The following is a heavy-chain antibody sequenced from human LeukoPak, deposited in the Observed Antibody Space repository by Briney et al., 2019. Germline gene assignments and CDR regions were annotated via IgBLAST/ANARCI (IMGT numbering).Heavy chain of an antibody. CDR2: IIPIFGTA. Sequence: SVKVSCKDSGGTFSSYAISWVRQAPGQGLEWMGGIIPIFGTANYAQKFQGRVTITADESTSTAYMELSSLRSEDTAVYYCAREGYCSGGSCSINDAFDIWGQGTMVTVSS. CDR3: AREGYCSGGSCSINDAFDI. J-gene: IGHJ3*02. V-gene: IGHV1-69*13. D-gene: IGHD2-15*01. CDR1: GGTFSSYA.